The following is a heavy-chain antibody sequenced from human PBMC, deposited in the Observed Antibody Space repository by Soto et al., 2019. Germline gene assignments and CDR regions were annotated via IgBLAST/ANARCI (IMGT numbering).Heavy chain of an antibody. V-gene: IGHV3-30*18. D-gene: IGHD2-2*01. CDR2: ISYDGSNK. Sequence: QVQLVESGGGVVQPGRSLRLSCAASGFTFSSYGMHWVRQAPGKGLEWVAVISYDGSNKYYADSVKGRFTISRDNSKNTLYLQMNSLRAEDTAVYYCANAPAIVLVPAALGGDYWGQGTLVPSPQ. J-gene: IGHJ4*02. CDR3: ANAPAIVLVPAALGGDY. CDR1: GFTFSSYG.